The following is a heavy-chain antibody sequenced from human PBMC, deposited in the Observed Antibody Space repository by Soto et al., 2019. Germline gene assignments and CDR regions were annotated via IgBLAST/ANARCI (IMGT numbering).Heavy chain of an antibody. Sequence: SETLSLTCAISGYSINSGYYWGWIRQPPGKVLEWLGSIHHRGSTYYNPSLKSRVTISLDTSKNQFSLRLTSVTAADTAVFYCARGLGANDGYYFDYWGQGALVTVSS. CDR3: ARGLGANDGYYFDY. CDR1: GYSINSGYY. J-gene: IGHJ4*02. D-gene: IGHD1-26*01. CDR2: IHHRGST. V-gene: IGHV4-38-2*01.